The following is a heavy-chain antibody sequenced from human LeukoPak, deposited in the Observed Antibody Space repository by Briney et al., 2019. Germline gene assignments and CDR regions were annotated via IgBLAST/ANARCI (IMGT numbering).Heavy chain of an antibody. Sequence: GGSLRLSCAASGFTFSDYYMSWIRQAPGKGLEWVSYISSSGSTIYYADSVKGRFTISRDNAKNSLYLQMNSLRAEDTAVYYCARDPLNYYDSSGYYWGVYSDYWGQGTLVTVSS. V-gene: IGHV3-11*01. J-gene: IGHJ4*02. CDR3: ARDPLNYYDSSGYYWGVYSDY. D-gene: IGHD3-22*01. CDR1: GFTFSDYY. CDR2: ISSSGSTI.